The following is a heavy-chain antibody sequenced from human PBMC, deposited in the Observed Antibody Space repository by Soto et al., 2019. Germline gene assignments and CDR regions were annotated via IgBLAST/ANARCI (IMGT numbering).Heavy chain of an antibody. CDR2: IYYSGST. J-gene: IGHJ4*02. D-gene: IGHD6-13*01. V-gene: IGHV4-59*01. CDR1: GGSISSYY. CDR3: ARGVEKEQQLAQYYFDY. Sequence: SETLSLTCTVSGGSISSYYWSWIRQPPGKGLEWIGYIYYSGSTNYNPSLKSRVTISVDTSKNQFSLKLSSVTAADTAVYYCARGVEKEQQLAQYYFDYWGQGTLVTVSS.